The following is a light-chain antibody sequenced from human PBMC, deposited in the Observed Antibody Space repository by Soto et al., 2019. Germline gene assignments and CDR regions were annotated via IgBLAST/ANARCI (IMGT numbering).Light chain of an antibody. Sequence: MLKHSPATLSLSPGERATLPCRASQSVRGYLAWYQQKLGQAPRLLISDAYNRAAGVPARFSGSGSGADFTLTISSLEPEDFAVYYCQQRSAWPLTFGEVTKVDI. CDR1: QSVRGY. V-gene: IGKV3-11*01. J-gene: IGKJ4*01. CDR2: DAY. CDR3: QQRSAWPLT.